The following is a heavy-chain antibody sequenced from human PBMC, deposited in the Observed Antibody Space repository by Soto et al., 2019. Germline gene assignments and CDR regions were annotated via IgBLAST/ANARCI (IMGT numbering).Heavy chain of an antibody. Sequence: GASVKVSCKASGYTFSSFDIFWVRQAPGQGLEWMGWMGPKSGHTTYAQKFQGRVTMAANISISTAYMELSSLRSEDTAVYYCARDTGTDSSGYYRLFSWGQGTLVTVSS. D-gene: IGHD3-22*01. CDR1: GYTFSSFD. CDR2: MGPKSGHT. CDR3: ARDTGTDSSGYYRLFS. V-gene: IGHV1-8*01. J-gene: IGHJ5*02.